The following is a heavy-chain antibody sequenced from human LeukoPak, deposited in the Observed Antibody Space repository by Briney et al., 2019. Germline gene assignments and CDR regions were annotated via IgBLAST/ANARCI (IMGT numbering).Heavy chain of an antibody. CDR2: IWYDGSNK. CDR3: AGAGRDGYNYADY. V-gene: IGHV3-33*01. J-gene: IGHJ4*02. CDR1: GFTFSSYG. D-gene: IGHD5-24*01. Sequence: GGSLRLSCAASGFTFSSYGMHWVRQTPGKGLEWVAVIWYDGSNKYYADSVKGRFTISRDNSKNTLYLQMNSLRAEDTAVYYCAGAGRDGYNYADYWGQGTLVTVSS.